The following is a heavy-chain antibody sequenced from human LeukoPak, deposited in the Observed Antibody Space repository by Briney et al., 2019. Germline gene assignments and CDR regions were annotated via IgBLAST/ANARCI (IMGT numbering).Heavy chain of an antibody. CDR1: GFTFNNYE. Sequence: GGSLRLSCAASGFTFNNYEMNWVRQAPGKGLEWVSYISPSGGTVYSADSVKGRFTLSRDNAKSSLHLQMNSLRAEDTAVYYCARVYYGSGSYLYGMDVWGQGTTVTVSS. V-gene: IGHV3-48*03. CDR2: ISPSGGTV. D-gene: IGHD3-10*01. CDR3: ARVYYGSGSYLYGMDV. J-gene: IGHJ6*02.